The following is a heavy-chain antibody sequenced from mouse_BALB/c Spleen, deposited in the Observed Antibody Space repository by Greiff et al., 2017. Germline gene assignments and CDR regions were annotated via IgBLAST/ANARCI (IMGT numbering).Heavy chain of an antibody. CDR2: IYPSDSYT. CDR3: TRSYYFDY. Sequence: VQLKESGAELAKPGASVKMSCKASGYTFTSYWINWVKQRPGQGLEWIGNIYPSDSYTNYNQKFKDKATLTVDKSSSTAYMQLSSPTSEDSAVYYCTRSYYFDYWGQGTTLTVSS. CDR1: GYTFTSYW. V-gene: IGHV1S126*01. J-gene: IGHJ2*01.